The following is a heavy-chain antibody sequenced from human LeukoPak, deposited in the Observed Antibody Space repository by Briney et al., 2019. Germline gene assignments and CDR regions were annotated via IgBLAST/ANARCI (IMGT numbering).Heavy chain of an antibody. Sequence: TGGSLRLFCLACRFHFSCHVMSRLRQGPGKGLQWVSAISGSGDSTDYADSVKGRFTISRDNSKNILFLQMSSLRADDTAIYYYARQVGFCSDSICYLDYWGQGALVTVSS. D-gene: IGHD3-3*01. CDR3: ARQVGFCSDSICYLDY. V-gene: IGHV3-23*01. CDR2: ISGSGDST. J-gene: IGHJ4*02. CDR1: RFHFSCHV.